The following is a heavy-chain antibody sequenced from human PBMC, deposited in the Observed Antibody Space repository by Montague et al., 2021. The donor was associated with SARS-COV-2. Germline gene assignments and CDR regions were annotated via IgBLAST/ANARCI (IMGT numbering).Heavy chain of an antibody. D-gene: IGHD3-3*02. Sequence: PALVKPTQTLTLTCTFSGFSLSTSGVGVGWIRQPPGKALEWLALXXLNDDKRYSPSLKSRLTITKDTSKNQVVLTMTNMDPVDTATYYCAHSRIRGARMFGVACYYMNVWGKGTTVTVSS. J-gene: IGHJ6*03. V-gene: IGHV2-5*01. CDR1: GFSLSTSGVG. CDR2: XXLNDDK. CDR3: AHSRIRGARMFGVACYYMNV.